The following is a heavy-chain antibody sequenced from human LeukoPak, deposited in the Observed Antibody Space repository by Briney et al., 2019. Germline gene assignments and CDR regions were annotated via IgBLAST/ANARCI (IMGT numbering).Heavy chain of an antibody. CDR2: IYYSGST. CDR3: ARNSVLRFLEWFPVFDP. V-gene: IGHV4-59*01. CDR1: GGSISSYY. Sequence: PSETLSLTCTVSGGSISSYYWSWIRQPPGKGLEWIGYIYYSGSTNYNPSLKSRVTISVDTSKNQFSLKLGSVTAADTAVYYCARNSVLRFLEWFPVFDPWGQGTLVTVSS. J-gene: IGHJ5*02. D-gene: IGHD3-3*01.